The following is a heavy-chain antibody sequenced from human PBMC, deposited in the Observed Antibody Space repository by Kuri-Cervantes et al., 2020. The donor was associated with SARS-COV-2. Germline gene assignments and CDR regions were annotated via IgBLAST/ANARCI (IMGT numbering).Heavy chain of an antibody. J-gene: IGHJ4*02. CDR3: ARVASTTGADF. CDR1: GGTFSSYA. Sequence: SVKVSCKASGGTFSSYAISWVRQAPGQGLEWMGGIIPIFGTANYAQKFQGRVTINADKLTNTTYMELSSLRSDDTAVYYCARVASTTGADFWGQGTLVTVSS. D-gene: IGHD1-1*01. V-gene: IGHV1-69*06. CDR2: IIPIFGTA.